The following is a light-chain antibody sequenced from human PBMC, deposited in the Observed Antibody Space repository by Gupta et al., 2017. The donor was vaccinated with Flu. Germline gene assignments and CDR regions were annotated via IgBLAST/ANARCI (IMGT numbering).Light chain of an antibody. V-gene: IGKV3-15*01. J-gene: IGKJ1*01. CDR2: GAS. CDR3: QQYKNWPPWT. Sequence: EIVMTQSPATLSVSPGARATLSCRASQSVSSNLAWYQQKPGQAPRLLIYGASTRDTGIPARFSGSGSGTEFTLTISSRQSEDFAVYYCQQYKNWPPWTFGQGTKVEIK. CDR1: QSVSSN.